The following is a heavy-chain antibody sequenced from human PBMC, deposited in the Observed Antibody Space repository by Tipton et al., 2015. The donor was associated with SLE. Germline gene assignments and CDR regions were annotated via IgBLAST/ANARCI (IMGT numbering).Heavy chain of an antibody. Sequence: TLSLTCAVSGGSMSSVSDYWSWIRQPAGKGLEWIGRIHTSGSTYYNPSLNSRVTMSVDMSKNQFSLKLSSVTAADTAIYYCARGPIEGYYYYYIDVWGKGTTVTVSS. J-gene: IGHJ6*03. D-gene: IGHD1-26*01. CDR1: GGSMSSVSDY. V-gene: IGHV4-61*02. CDR3: ARGPIEGYYYYYIDV. CDR2: IHTSGST.